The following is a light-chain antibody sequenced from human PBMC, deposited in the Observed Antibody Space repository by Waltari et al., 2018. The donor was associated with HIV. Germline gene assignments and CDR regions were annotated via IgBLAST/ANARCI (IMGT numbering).Light chain of an antibody. Sequence: YEVSQSPALSVSAGQRVTISCFGERVAEKIPSWYQQKPGQSPLLIIDERNRRPSWIHDRFSASKSGDTVTLTVSGTQPVDEADYFCQVWDNDIVVFGGGTRLTVL. CDR3: QVWDNDIVV. CDR1: RVAEKI. CDR2: ERN. J-gene: IGLJ2*01. V-gene: IGLV3-1*01.